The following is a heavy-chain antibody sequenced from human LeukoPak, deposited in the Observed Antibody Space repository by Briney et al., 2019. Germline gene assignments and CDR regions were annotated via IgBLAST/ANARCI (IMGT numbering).Heavy chain of an antibody. CDR1: GGTFSSYT. CDR2: IIPILGIA. J-gene: IGHJ5*02. Sequence: SVKVSCKASGGTFSSYTISWVRQAPGQGLEWMGRIIPILGIANYAQRFQGRVTITADKSTSTAYMELSSLRSEDTAVYYCARARSYRYCSGGSCYSKYNWFDPWGQGTLVTVSS. D-gene: IGHD2-15*01. V-gene: IGHV1-69*02. CDR3: ARARSYRYCSGGSCYSKYNWFDP.